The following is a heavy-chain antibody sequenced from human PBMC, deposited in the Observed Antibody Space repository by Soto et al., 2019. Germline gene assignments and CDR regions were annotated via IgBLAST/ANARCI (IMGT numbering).Heavy chain of an antibody. CDR1: GGSISSGDYY. D-gene: IGHD3-3*01. J-gene: IGHJ6*02. V-gene: IGHV4-30-4*01. CDR3: ARDDAQLRFYYYGTDV. Sequence: SETLSLTCTVYGGSISSGDYYWSWIRQPPGKGLEWIGYIYYSGSTYYNPSLKSRVTISVDTSKNQFSLKLSSVTAADTAVYYCARDDAQLRFYYYGTDVWGQGTTVTVSS. CDR2: IYYSGST.